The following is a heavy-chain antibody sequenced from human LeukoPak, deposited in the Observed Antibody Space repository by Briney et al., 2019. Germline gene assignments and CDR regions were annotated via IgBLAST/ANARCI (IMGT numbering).Heavy chain of an antibody. CDR2: ISAYNGNT. CDR3: ARGRRATRRGNWFDP. CDR1: GYTFTSYG. Sequence: ASVKVSCKASGYTFTSYGISWVRQAPGQGLEWMGWISAYNGNTNYAQKLQGRVTMTTDTSTSTAYMELRSLRSDDTAVYYCARGRRATRRGNWFDPWGQGTLVTVSS. D-gene: IGHD1-26*01. V-gene: IGHV1-18*01. J-gene: IGHJ5*02.